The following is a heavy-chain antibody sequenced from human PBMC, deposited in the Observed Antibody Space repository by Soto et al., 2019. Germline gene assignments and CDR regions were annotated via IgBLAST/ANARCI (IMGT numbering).Heavy chain of an antibody. D-gene: IGHD2-2*01. CDR1: GFTFSDYY. J-gene: IGHJ4*02. Sequence: GGSLRLSCAASGFTFSDYYMSWIRQAPGKGLEWVSYISSSGSTIYYADSVKGRFTISRDNAKNSLYLQMNSLRAEDTAVYYCARDGTYCSSTSCLIKFDYWGQGTLVTVSS. CDR2: ISSSGSTI. CDR3: ARDGTYCSSTSCLIKFDY. V-gene: IGHV3-11*01.